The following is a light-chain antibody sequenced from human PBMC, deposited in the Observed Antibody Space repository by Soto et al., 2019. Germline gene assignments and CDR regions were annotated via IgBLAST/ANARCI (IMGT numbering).Light chain of an antibody. CDR3: SSYTSSSTLYV. CDR1: SSDIGGYNY. CDR2: EVS. V-gene: IGLV2-14*01. J-gene: IGLJ1*01. Sequence: QSVLTQPASMSGSPGQSITISCAGTSSDIGGYNYVSWYQQHPGKAPKVMIYEVSNRPSGVSNRFSGSKSGNTASLTISGLQAEDEADYYCSSYTSSSTLYVFGSGTKVTVL.